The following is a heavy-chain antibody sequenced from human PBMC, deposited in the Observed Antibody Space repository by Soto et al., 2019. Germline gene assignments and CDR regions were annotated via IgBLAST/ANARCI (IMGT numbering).Heavy chain of an antibody. CDR2: IRSKAYGGAT. J-gene: IGHJ6*02. CDR3: TREERGYGNYYYYGMDV. V-gene: IGHV3-49*03. Sequence: GGSLRLSCAASGFTFSDYYMSWIRQAPGKGLEWVGFIRSKAYGGATEYAASVKGRFTISRDDSKSIAYLQMNSLKTEDTAVYYCTREERGYGNYYYYGMDVWGQGTTVTVSS. CDR1: GFTFSDYY. D-gene: IGHD5-12*01.